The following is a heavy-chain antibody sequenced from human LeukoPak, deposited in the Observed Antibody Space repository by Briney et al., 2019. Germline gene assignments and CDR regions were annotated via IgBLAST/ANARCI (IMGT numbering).Heavy chain of an antibody. J-gene: IGHJ4*02. D-gene: IGHD4-11*01. CDR1: GYTFTGYY. V-gene: IGHV1-2*02. CDR3: ARDAIVRDYSNSDY. CDR2: INPNSGGT. Sequence: ASVNVSCKASGYTFTGYYIHWVRQAPGQGREWMGWINPNSGGTNYAQKFQGRVTMTRDTSISTAYMELSRLTSDDTAVYYCARDAIVRDYSNSDYWGQGTLVTVSS.